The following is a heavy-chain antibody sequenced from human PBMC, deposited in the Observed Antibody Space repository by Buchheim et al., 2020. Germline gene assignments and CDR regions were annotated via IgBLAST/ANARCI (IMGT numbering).Heavy chain of an antibody. J-gene: IGHJ6*02. D-gene: IGHD3-9*01. CDR1: GGSFSGYY. CDR3: ARGRTYYDILTGYRGEYYYYYYGMDV. Sequence: QLQLQQWGAGLLKPSETLSLTCAVYGGSFSGYYWSWIRQPPGKGLEWIGEINHSGSTNYNPSLKSRVTISVDTSKNQFSLKLSSVTAADTAVYYCARGRTYYDILTGYRGEYYYYYYGMDVWGQGTT. CDR2: INHSGST. V-gene: IGHV4-34*01.